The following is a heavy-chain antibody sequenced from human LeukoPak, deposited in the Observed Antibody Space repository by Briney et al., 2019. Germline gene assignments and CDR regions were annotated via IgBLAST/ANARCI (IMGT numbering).Heavy chain of an antibody. CDR3: ARDDYGVNFDY. D-gene: IGHD4-17*01. J-gene: IGHJ4*02. Sequence: ASVKVSCKASGYTFTSYGISWVRQAPGQGLEWMGWISAYNGNTNYAQKLQGSVTMTTGTSTSTAYMELRSLRSDDTAVYYCARDDYGVNFDYWGQGTLVTVSS. CDR2: ISAYNGNT. CDR1: GYTFTSYG. V-gene: IGHV1-18*01.